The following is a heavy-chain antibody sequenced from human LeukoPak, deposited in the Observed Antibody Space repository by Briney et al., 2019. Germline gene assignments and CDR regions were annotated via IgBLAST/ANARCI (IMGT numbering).Heavy chain of an antibody. CDR2: ISSSSSYI. Sequence: PGGSLRLSCAASGFTFSSYSMNWVRQAPGKGLEWVSSISSSSSYIYYADSVKGRFTISRDNAKNTLYLQMNSLRAEDTAVYYCARGGDEVVAATDNDDLDYWGQGTLVTVSS. D-gene: IGHD2-15*01. CDR1: GFTFSSYS. J-gene: IGHJ4*02. CDR3: ARGGDEVVAATDNDDLDY. V-gene: IGHV3-21*01.